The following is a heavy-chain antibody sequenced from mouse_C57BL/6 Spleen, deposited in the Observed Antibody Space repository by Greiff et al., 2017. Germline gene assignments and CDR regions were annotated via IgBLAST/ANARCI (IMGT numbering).Heavy chain of an antibody. J-gene: IGHJ4*01. CDR1: GYSFTGYY. D-gene: IGHD2-5*01. CDR2: INPSTGGT. CDR3: ARGNYSNYGAMDY. V-gene: IGHV1-42*01. Sequence: VQLQQSGPELMKPGASVKISCKASGYSFTGYYMNWVKQSPEKSLEWIGEINPSTGGTTYNQKVKAKATLTVDKSSSTAYMQLKSLTSEDSAVYYCARGNYSNYGAMDYWGQGTSVTVSS.